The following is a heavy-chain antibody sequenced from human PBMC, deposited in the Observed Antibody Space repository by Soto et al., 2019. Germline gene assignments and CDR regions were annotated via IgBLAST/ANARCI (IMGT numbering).Heavy chain of an antibody. CDR3: AGGQRPTPASYYFDY. J-gene: IGHJ4*02. Sequence: QVQLVQSGAEVKKPGASVKVSCKASGYTFTSYGISWVRQAPGQGLEWMGWISAYNGNTNYAQKLQGRVTMTTDTAXXTAYMELRSLRPDDTAVYYCAGGQRPTPASYYFDYWGQGTLVTVSS. V-gene: IGHV1-18*01. CDR1: GYTFTSYG. CDR2: ISAYNGNT. D-gene: IGHD1-1*01.